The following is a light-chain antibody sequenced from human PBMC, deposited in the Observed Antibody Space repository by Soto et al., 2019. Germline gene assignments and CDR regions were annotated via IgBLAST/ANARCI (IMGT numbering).Light chain of an antibody. CDR1: QGISSG. CDR3: QQYNSYSPLT. V-gene: IGKV1-5*03. Sequence: DIQLTQSPSTLSASVGDRVTITCRASQGISSGLAWYQQKPGKAPKLLIYKASSLESGVPSRFSGSGSGTEITLTISSMQPADFATYYCQQYNSYSPLTFGGGTKVDIK. J-gene: IGKJ4*01. CDR2: KAS.